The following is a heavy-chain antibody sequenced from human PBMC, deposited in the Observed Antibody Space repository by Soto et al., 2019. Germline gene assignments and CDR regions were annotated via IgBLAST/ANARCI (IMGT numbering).Heavy chain of an antibody. CDR2: IDPSDSYT. CDR3: ASSGRGVGSTGLLSPGGWFDP. Sequence: GESLKISCKGSGYSFTSYWISWVRQMPGKGLEWMGRIDPSDSYTNYSPSFQGHVTISADKPISTAYLQWSSMKASDTAMYYCASSGRGVGSTGLLSPGGWFDPLGRGTLVTVSS. V-gene: IGHV5-10-1*01. CDR1: GYSFTSYW. D-gene: IGHD2-2*01. J-gene: IGHJ5*02.